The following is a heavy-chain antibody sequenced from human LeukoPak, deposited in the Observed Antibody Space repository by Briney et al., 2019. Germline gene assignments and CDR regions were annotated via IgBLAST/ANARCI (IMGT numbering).Heavy chain of an antibody. CDR3: ARATKQWLVPLGY. J-gene: IGHJ4*02. CDR2: IIPILGIA. D-gene: IGHD6-19*01. Sequence: GASVKVSCKASGGTFSSYAISWVRQAPGQGLEWMGRIIPILGIANYAQKFQGRVTITADKSTSTAYMELSSLRSEDTAVYYCARATKQWLVPLGYWGQGTLVTVSS. V-gene: IGHV1-69*04. CDR1: GGTFSSYA.